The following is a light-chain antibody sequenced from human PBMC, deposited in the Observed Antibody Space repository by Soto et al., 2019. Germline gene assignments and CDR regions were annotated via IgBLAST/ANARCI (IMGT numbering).Light chain of an antibody. J-gene: IGKJ1*01. V-gene: IGKV3-20*01. CDR1: QSVSSSY. Sequence: ELVLTQSPGTLSLSPGQRATLSCRASQSVSSSYLAWYQQKAGQAPRLLIYSASTRATGIPDRFSGSGSGTDFSITISRLVPEDFAVYYCQQYGRSWTFGQGTKVEIK. CDR3: QQYGRSWT. CDR2: SAS.